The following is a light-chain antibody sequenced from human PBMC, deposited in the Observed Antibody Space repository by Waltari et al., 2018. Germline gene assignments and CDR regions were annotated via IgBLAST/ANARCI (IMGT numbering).Light chain of an antibody. CDR1: QSSTSF. CDR2: AAS. J-gene: IGKJ4*01. V-gene: IGKV1-39*01. CDR3: QQTYSTPDT. Sequence: DIQMTQSPSTLSASVGARVTITCRASQSSTSFLNWYQQKPGKAPKLLIYAASNLQSGVPSRFSGSGSGTDFSLTISSLQPEDFATYYCQQTYSTPDTFGGGTKVEIK.